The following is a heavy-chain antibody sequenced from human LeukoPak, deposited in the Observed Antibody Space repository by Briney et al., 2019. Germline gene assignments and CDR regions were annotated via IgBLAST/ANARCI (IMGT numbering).Heavy chain of an antibody. V-gene: IGHV4-39*07. Sequence: SETLSLTCTVSGGSISSSSYYWGWIRQPPGKGLEWIGSIYYSGSTYYNPSLKSRVTISVDASKNQFSLKLSSVTAADTAVYYCARVNFRTRKTYYFDYWGQGTLVTVSS. D-gene: IGHD3/OR15-3a*01. J-gene: IGHJ4*02. CDR3: ARVNFRTRKTYYFDY. CDR1: GGSISSSSYY. CDR2: IYYSGST.